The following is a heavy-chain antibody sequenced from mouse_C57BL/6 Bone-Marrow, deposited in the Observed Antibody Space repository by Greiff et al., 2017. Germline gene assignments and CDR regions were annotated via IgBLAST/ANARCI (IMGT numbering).Heavy chain of an antibody. CDR1: GYTFTSYW. J-gene: IGHJ4*01. Sequence: QVQLQQPGAELVKPGASVKMSCTASGYTFTSYWITWVQQRPGQGLEWIGDIYPGSGSTNYNEKFKSKATLTVDTSSSTAYMQLSSLTSEDSAVYYCAREARQLRLERDAMDYWGQGTAATVAS. V-gene: IGHV1-55*01. D-gene: IGHD3-2*02. CDR3: AREARQLRLERDAMDY. CDR2: IYPGSGST.